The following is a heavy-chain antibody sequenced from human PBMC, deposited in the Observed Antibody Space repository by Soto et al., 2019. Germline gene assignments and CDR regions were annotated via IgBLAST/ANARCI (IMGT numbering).Heavy chain of an antibody. CDR2: VRSKAYGGTS. CDR1: GFTFGDYA. J-gene: IGHJ6*02. V-gene: IGHV3-49*05. Sequence: EVQVVESGGDLVKPGQSLRLSCTASGFTFGDYAMSWFRQAPGKGLEWVGVVRSKAYGGTSDYAASVKGRFTISRDDSKSIAYQQMNTLRTEDTAVYYCSRYTYTSRYSSYGMDVWGHGTTVTVSS. CDR3: SRYTYTSRYSSYGMDV. D-gene: IGHD6-19*01.